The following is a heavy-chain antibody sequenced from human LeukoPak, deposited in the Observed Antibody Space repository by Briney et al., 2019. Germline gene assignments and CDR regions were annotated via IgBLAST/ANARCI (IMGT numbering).Heavy chain of an antibody. V-gene: IGHV1-2*06. Sequence: ASVKVSCKDSGYTFTGYYMHWVRQAPGQGLEWMGRINPNSGGTNYAQKFQGRVTMARDTSISTTYMELSRLRSDDTALYYCARVPSYDSSGYYLNWGQGTLVTVSS. J-gene: IGHJ4*02. CDR2: INPNSGGT. D-gene: IGHD3-22*01. CDR1: GYTFTGYY. CDR3: ARVPSYDSSGYYLN.